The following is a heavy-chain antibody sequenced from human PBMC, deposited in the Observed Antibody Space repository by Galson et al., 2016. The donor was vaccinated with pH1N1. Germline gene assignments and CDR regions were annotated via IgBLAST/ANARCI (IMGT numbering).Heavy chain of an antibody. J-gene: IGHJ4*02. D-gene: IGHD3-10*01. CDR1: RFTFSTYG. V-gene: IGHV3-30*02. CDR2: IRYDGSNK. Sequence: SLRLSCAASRFTFSTYGMHWVRQAPGKGLEWVAFIRYDGSNKYYADSVKGRFTISRDSSNNTLYLQMNSLRAEDTAVYYCAKDLKAFGITMVRGVIFDYWGQGTLVTVSS. CDR3: AKDLKAFGITMVRGVIFDY.